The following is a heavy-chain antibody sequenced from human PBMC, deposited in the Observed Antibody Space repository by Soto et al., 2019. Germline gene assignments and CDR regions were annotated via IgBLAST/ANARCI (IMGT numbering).Heavy chain of an antibody. Sequence: VLVSCKASRYTFSSCVLISVLDATGQRPEWMGWMNPNSGNTGYAQKFRGRVTMTRNTSISTAYMELSSLRSEDTAVYYCARVAAGRFYYYSYMDVWGKGTTVTVSS. V-gene: IGHV1-8*01. J-gene: IGHJ6*03. CDR2: MNPNSGNT. D-gene: IGHD6-13*01. CDR1: RYTFSSCV. CDR3: ARVAAGRFYYYSYMDV.